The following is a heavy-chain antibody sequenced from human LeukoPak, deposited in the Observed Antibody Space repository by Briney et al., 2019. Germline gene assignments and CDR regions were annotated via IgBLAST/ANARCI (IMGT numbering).Heavy chain of an antibody. CDR3: ARHLRNSPLDY. V-gene: IGHV4-39*01. Sequence: QTLSLTCTVSGGSISSSSYNWGSVRQPPGKGLDWIGSIYYSGSTYYNPSLKSGVTISVDTSKNQFSLKLSCVTPADTAVYYCARHLRNSPLDYWGQGTLVTVSS. J-gene: IGHJ4*02. CDR2: IYYSGST. CDR1: GGSISSSSYN. D-gene: IGHD1-7*01.